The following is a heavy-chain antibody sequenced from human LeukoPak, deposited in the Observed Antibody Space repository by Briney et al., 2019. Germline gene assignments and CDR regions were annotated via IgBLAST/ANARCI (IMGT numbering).Heavy chain of an antibody. CDR3: TRDRLGYNYRTNWFDP. V-gene: IGHV3-49*03. CDR1: GFTFGDYA. Sequence: GGSLRLSCTASGFTFGDYAMSWFRQAPGKGLEWVGFIRSKAYGGTTEYAASVKGRFTISRDDSKSIAYLQMNSLKTEDTAVYSCTRDRLGYNYRTNWFDPWGQGTLVAVSS. D-gene: IGHD5-18*01. CDR2: IRSKAYGGTT. J-gene: IGHJ5*02.